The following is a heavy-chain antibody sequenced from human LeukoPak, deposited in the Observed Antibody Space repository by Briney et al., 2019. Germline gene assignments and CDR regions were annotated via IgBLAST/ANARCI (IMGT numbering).Heavy chain of an antibody. J-gene: IGHJ4*02. Sequence: GGSLRLSCAASGFTFSSYDMHWVRQATGKGLEWVSAIGTAADTYYPGSVKGRFTISRDNSKNTLYLQMNSLRAEDTAVYYCARPHDYGDFNYFDYWGQGTLVTVSS. D-gene: IGHD4-17*01. CDR3: ARPHDYGDFNYFDY. CDR1: GFTFSSYD. CDR2: IGTAADT. V-gene: IGHV3-13*01.